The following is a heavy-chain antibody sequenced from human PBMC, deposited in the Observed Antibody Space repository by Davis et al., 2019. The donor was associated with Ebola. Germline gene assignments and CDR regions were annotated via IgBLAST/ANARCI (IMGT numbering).Heavy chain of an antibody. Sequence: GESLKISCAASGFTFSGSAMHWVRQASGKGLEWVGRIRSKANSYATAYAASVKGRFTISRDDSKNTAYLQMNSLKTEDTAVYYCTMSAGIFDYWGQGTLVTASS. CDR1: GFTFSGSA. V-gene: IGHV3-73*01. D-gene: IGHD6-19*01. J-gene: IGHJ4*02. CDR3: TMSAGIFDY. CDR2: IRSKANSYAT.